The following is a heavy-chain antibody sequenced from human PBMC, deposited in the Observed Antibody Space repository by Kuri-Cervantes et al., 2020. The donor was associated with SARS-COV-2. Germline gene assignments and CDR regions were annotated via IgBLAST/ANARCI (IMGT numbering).Heavy chain of an antibody. D-gene: IGHD7-27*01. J-gene: IGHJ4*02. CDR1: VGTFSSYA. V-gene: IGHV1-69*04. CDR3: AGSGTGEGDY. Sequence: SVKVSCKASVGTFSSYAIRWVRQAPGQGLEWMGRIIPILGTANYAQKFQGRVTITADKSTRTAYMELSSLRSEDTALYYCAGSGTGEGDYWGQGTLVTVSS. CDR2: IIPILGTA.